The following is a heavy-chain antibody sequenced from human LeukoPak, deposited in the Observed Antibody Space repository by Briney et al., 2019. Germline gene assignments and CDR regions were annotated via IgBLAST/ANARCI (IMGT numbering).Heavy chain of an antibody. CDR3: ARGGSYYFWFDP. Sequence: SQTLSLTCTVSGGSISSGDYYWSWIRQPPGKGLEWIGYIYYSGSTNYNPSLKSRVSITVDTPKSQFSLRLSSVTAADTAVYYCARGGSYYFWFDPWGQGTLVTVSS. V-gene: IGHV4-61*08. D-gene: IGHD1-26*01. CDR1: GGSISSGDYY. CDR2: IYYSGST. J-gene: IGHJ5*02.